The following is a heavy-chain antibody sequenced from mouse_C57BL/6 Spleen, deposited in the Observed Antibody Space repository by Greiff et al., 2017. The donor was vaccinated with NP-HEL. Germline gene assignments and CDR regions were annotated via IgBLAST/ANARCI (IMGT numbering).Heavy chain of an antibody. CDR3: AREGTVVAGFDY. D-gene: IGHD1-1*01. CDR1: GYTFTSYW. Sequence: QVQLQQPGAELVRPGSSVKLSCKASGYTFTSYWMDWVKQRPGQGLEWIGNIYPSDSETHYNQKFKDKATLTVDKSSSTAYMQLSSLTSEDSAVYYCAREGTVVAGFDYWGQGTTLTVSS. CDR2: IYPSDSET. V-gene: IGHV1-61*01. J-gene: IGHJ2*01.